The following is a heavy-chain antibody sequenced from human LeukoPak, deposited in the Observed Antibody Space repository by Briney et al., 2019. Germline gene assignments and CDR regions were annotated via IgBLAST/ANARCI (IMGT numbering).Heavy chain of an antibody. Sequence: SQTLSLTCTVSGGSISSGDYYWRWIRQPPGRGLEWLGYIYYSGSTYYNPSLKSRVTISVDTSKNQFSLKLSSVTAADTAVYYCARGLRYCSGGSCYFPYYFDYWGQGTLVTVSS. V-gene: IGHV4-30-4*08. CDR1: GGSISSGDYY. CDR2: IYYSGST. CDR3: ARGLRYCSGGSCYFPYYFDY. J-gene: IGHJ4*02. D-gene: IGHD2-15*01.